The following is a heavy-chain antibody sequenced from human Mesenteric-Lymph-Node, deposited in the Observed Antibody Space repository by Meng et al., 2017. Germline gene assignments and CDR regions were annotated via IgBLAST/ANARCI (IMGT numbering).Heavy chain of an antibody. D-gene: IGHD2-15*01. CDR3: ARGAYCSGGNCYPLDY. CDR1: GGSFSGYY. Sequence: ETLSLTCAVYGGSFSGYYWSWIRQPPGKGLEWIGEINDSGSTNYNPSLKSRVTMSDDTSKNQFSLKLSSVTAADTAVYYCARGAYCSGGNCYPLDYWGQGTLVTVSS. V-gene: IGHV4-34*01. CDR2: INDSGST. J-gene: IGHJ4*02.